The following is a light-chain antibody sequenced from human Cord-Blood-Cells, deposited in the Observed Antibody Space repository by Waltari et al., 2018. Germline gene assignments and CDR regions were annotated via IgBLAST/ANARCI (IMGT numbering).Light chain of an antibody. Sequence: QSALTQPASVSGSPGQSITISCTGTSSDVGGYNYVSWYQQHPGKAPNLMIYDVSNRPAGVSNRFSGSKSGNTASLTISGVQAEDEADYYCSSYTSSSTLVFGGGTKLTVL. CDR2: DVS. J-gene: IGLJ3*02. CDR3: SSYTSSSTLV. V-gene: IGLV2-14*01. CDR1: SSDVGGYNY.